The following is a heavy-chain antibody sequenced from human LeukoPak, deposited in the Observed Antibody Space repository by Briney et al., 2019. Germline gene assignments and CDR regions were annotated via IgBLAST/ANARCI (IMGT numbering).Heavy chain of an antibody. Sequence: SETLSLTCAVYGGSFSGYYWSWIRQPPGKGLEWIGEINHSGSTNYNPSLKSRVTISVDTSKNQLSLKLSSVTAADTAVYYCAREHCSSTSCYGRFYYGSGSYYEYWGQGTLVTVSS. D-gene: IGHD2-2*01. J-gene: IGHJ4*02. V-gene: IGHV4-34*01. CDR2: INHSGST. CDR1: GGSFSGYY. CDR3: AREHCSSTSCYGRFYYGSGSYYEY.